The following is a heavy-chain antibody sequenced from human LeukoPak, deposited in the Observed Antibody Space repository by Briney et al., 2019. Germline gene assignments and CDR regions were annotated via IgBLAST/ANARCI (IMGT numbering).Heavy chain of an antibody. CDR3: ARPDYHSSASYYGPFDY. CDR1: GGSISSVSYY. D-gene: IGHD3-22*01. CDR2: IHYSGST. Sequence: PSETLSLTCTVSGGSISSVSYYWGWIRQPPGKGLEWIGSIHYSGSTYYNPSLKSRVTISVDTSKNHFSLTLSSVTAADTAVYFCARPDYHSSASYYGPFDYWGQGSLVTVSS. V-gene: IGHV4-39*02. J-gene: IGHJ4*02.